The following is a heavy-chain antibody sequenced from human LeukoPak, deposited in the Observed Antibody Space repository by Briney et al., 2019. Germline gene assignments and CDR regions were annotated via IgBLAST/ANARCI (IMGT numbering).Heavy chain of an antibody. CDR3: ARGVGYNYGLYYYYGMDV. J-gene: IGHJ6*02. D-gene: IGHD5-18*01. CDR1: GGTFSSYA. CDR2: IIPIFGTA. Sequence: SVKVSCKASGGTFSSYAISWVRQAPGQGLEWMGGIIPIFGTANYAQKFQGRVTITTDESTSTAYMELSSPRSEDTAVYYCARGVGYNYGLYYYYGMDVWGQGTTVTVSS. V-gene: IGHV1-69*05.